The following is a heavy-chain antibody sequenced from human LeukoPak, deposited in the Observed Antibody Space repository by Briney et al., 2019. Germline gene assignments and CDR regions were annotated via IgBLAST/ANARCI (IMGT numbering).Heavy chain of an antibody. D-gene: IGHD2-15*01. Sequence: GGSLRLSCAASGFTFSDYNIHWVRQAPGKGLEWVSYITSSSGTIYYADSVKGRFTISRDNAKNSLYLQMNSLSPEDTAVYHCMIGGDVVAYRGYFQHWGQGTLVTVSS. CDR2: ITSSSGTI. CDR3: MIGGDVVAYRGYFQH. CDR1: GFTFSDYN. V-gene: IGHV3-48*01. J-gene: IGHJ1*01.